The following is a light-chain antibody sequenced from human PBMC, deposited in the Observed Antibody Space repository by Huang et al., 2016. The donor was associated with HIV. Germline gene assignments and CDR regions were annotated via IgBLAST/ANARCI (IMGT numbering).Light chain of an antibody. J-gene: IGKJ2*01. CDR3: QQYNNWPYT. CDR2: GAS. CDR1: QSVGSK. Sequence: DTVMTQTPATLSVSPGARATLSCRASQSVGSKLAWFQQKPGQAPRLLIHGASTRATGYPGRVRGSGSGTEFTLPISSLQSEDFAVYYCQQYNNWPYTFGQGTKLEIK. V-gene: IGKV3-15*01.